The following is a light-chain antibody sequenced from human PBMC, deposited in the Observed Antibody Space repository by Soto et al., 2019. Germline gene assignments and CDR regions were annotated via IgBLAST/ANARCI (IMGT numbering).Light chain of an antibody. J-gene: IGLJ1*01. CDR3: CSYAGSSTFYV. V-gene: IGLV2-23*02. CDR1: SSDVGSYNL. Sequence: QSALTQPASVSGSPGQSSTISCTGTSSDVGSYNLVSWYQQHPGKAPKLMIYEVSKRPSGVSNRFSGSKSGNTASLTIFGLQAEDEADYYCCSYAGSSTFYVFGTGTKLTVL. CDR2: EVS.